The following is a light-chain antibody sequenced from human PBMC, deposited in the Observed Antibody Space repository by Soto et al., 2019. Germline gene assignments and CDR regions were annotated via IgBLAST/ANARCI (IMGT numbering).Light chain of an antibody. V-gene: IGLV2-8*01. Sequence: QSALTQPPSAFGSPGQSVTISCTGTSSDVGGYNYVSWYQQHPGKAPKLMIYDVSERPSGVPDRFSGSKSGNTAYLTVSGLLAEDEADYYCSSYGGSNNLVFGGGTKLTV. CDR1: SSDVGGYNY. CDR3: SSYGGSNNLV. J-gene: IGLJ3*02. CDR2: DVS.